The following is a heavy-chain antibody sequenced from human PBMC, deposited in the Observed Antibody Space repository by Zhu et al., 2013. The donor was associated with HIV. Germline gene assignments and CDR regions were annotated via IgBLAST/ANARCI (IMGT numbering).Heavy chain of an antibody. CDR3: ARDPGVTDAFDI. Sequence: VQLLESGGGLVQPGGSVRLSCAASGFTFSDYAMTWVRQAPGKGLEWVSSVSYSGGNTYYADSVRGRFTISRDNSKNTLYLQMNSLRAEDTAVYYCARDPGVTDAFDIWGQGTMVTVSS. V-gene: IGHV3-23*01. CDR2: VSYSGGNT. D-gene: IGHD5-18*01. J-gene: IGHJ3*02. CDR1: GFTFSDYA.